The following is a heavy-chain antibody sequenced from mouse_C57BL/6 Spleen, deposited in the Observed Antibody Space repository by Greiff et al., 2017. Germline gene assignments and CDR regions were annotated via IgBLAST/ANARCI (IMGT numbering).Heavy chain of an antibody. V-gene: IGHV1-80*01. J-gene: IGHJ2*01. Sequence: QVQLKQSGAELVKPGASVKISCKASGYAFSSYWMNWVKQRPGKGLEWIGQIYPGDGDTNYNGKFKGKATLTADKSSSTAYMQLSSLTSEDSAVYFCARSDYGSEVDDWGQGTTLTVSS. CDR2: IYPGDGDT. D-gene: IGHD1-1*01. CDR1: GYAFSSYW. CDR3: ARSDYGSEVDD.